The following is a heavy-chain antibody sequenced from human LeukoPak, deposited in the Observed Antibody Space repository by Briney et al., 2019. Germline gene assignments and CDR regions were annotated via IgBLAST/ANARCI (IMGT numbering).Heavy chain of an antibody. CDR1: GYTLTELS. CDR2: FDPEDGET. CDR3: ATPGSSGPNTYFDY. J-gene: IGHJ4*02. Sequence: GASVKVSCKVSGYTLTELSMHWVRQAPGKGFEWMGGFDPEDGETIYAQKFQGRVTMTEDTSTDTAYMELSSLRSEDTAVYYCATPGSSGPNTYFDYWGQGTLVTVSS. V-gene: IGHV1-24*01. D-gene: IGHD3-22*01.